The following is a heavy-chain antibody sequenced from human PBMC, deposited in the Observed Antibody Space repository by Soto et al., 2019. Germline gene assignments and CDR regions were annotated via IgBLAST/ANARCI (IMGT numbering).Heavy chain of an antibody. D-gene: IGHD6-19*01. CDR1: DESIRDYY. CDR2: MSYSGTT. J-gene: IGHJ4*02. CDR3: ARVLYTSGWESDY. Sequence: QVQLQESGPGLVKPSETLSLTCTGYDESIRDYYWNWIRQPPGKGLEWIGYMSYSGTTTYNPSLKSRVPTSIDTSRNELSLKLSSVTAADTAVYYCARVLYTSGWESDYWGQGTLVTVSS. V-gene: IGHV4-59*01.